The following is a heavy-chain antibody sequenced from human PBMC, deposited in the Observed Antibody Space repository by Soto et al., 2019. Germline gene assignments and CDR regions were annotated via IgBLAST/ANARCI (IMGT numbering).Heavy chain of an antibody. V-gene: IGHV3-30-3*01. CDR1: GFTFSSYA. CDR3: ARDPYYDFWSGYYPYYYYGMDV. Sequence: GGSLRLSCAASGFTFSSYAVHWVRQAPGKELERVAVISYDGSNKYYADSVKGRFTISRDNSKNTLYLQMNSLRAEDTAVYYCARDPYYDFWSGYYPYYYYGMDVWGQGTTVTVSS. J-gene: IGHJ6*02. D-gene: IGHD3-3*01. CDR2: ISYDGSNK.